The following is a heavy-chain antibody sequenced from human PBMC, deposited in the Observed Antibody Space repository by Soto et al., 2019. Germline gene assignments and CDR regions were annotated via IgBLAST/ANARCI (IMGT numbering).Heavy chain of an antibody. V-gene: IGHV1-18*01. Sequence: GASVKVSCKASGYTFSGYVIIWVRQAPGQGLEWMGWISAYNGNTNYAQKLQGRVTMTTDTSTSTAYMELRSLRSDDTAVYYCARFRPLYYDFWSGYRSTPYGMDVWGQGTTVTVSS. J-gene: IGHJ6*02. CDR3: ARFRPLYYDFWSGYRSTPYGMDV. CDR2: ISAYNGNT. D-gene: IGHD3-3*01. CDR1: GYTFSGYV.